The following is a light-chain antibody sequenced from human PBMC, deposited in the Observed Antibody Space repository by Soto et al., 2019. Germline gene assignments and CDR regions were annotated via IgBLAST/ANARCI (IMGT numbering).Light chain of an antibody. CDR3: QQYTNWPYT. J-gene: IGKJ2*01. V-gene: IGKV3-15*01. CDR1: QSVGSN. Sequence: EIVMTQSPATLSVSPGERASLSCRASQSVGSNLAWYQQTAGQAPRLLIYGASTRATGIPARFSGSGSGTEFTLTISSLQSEDGAVYSCQQYTNWPYTFGQGTKLEIK. CDR2: GAS.